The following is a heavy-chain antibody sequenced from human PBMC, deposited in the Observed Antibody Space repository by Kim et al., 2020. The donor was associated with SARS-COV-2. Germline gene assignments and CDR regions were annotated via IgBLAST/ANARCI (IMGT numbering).Heavy chain of an antibody. Sequence: GGSLRLSCAASGFTFSSYAMSWVRQAPGKGLEWVSAISGSGGTTYYADSVKGRFTISRDNSKNTLYLQMNSLRAEDTAVYYCAKDARGFTEVTPDVFDFWGQGTMVAVST. D-gene: IGHD3-10*01. CDR2: ISGSGGTT. V-gene: IGHV3-23*01. CDR1: GFTFSSYA. J-gene: IGHJ3*01. CDR3: AKDARGFTEVTPDVFDF.